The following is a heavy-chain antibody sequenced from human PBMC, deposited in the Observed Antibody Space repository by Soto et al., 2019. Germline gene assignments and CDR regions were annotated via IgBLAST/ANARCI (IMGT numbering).Heavy chain of an antibody. J-gene: IGHJ4*02. Sequence: SETLSLTCTVPGGSISSSSYYWGWIRQPPGKGLEWIGSIYYSGSTYYNPSLKSRVTISVDTSKNQFSLKLSSVTAADTAVYYCARQGSTPKEYYFDYWGQGTLVTVSS. CDR3: ARQGSTPKEYYFDY. CDR2: IYYSGST. V-gene: IGHV4-39*01. CDR1: GGSISSSSYY.